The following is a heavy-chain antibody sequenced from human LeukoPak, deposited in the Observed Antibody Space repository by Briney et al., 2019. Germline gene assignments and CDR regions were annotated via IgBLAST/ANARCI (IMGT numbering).Heavy chain of an antibody. CDR2: FKSKTDGVTT. CDR1: GFTFTKAW. Sequence: GGSLRLSCAASGFTFTKAWMNWVRQAPGKGLDWVGHFKSKTDGVTTDYAAPVKGRFSISRDDSKNTLYLQMNSRITEDTAVYYWTAPPGGGGSGFDFWGQGTLVTVSS. D-gene: IGHD6-19*01. J-gene: IGHJ4*02. CDR3: TAPPGGGGSGFDF. V-gene: IGHV3-15*07.